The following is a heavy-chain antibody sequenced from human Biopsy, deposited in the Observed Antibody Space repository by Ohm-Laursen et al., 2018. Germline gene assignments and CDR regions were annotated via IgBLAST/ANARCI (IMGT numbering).Heavy chain of an antibody. D-gene: IGHD3-22*01. CDR1: GGSIDFKY. V-gene: IGHV4-4*07. Sequence: SETLSLTCSVSGGSIDFKYWTWIRQSADKGLEWIGRITPTGVTHYNPSLESRVTMSLDTSKKLFSLKLSSVTAADTAMYYCARELIEYYDSSGYFDHWGQGSLVTVSS. J-gene: IGHJ4*02. CDR3: ARELIEYYDSSGYFDH. CDR2: ITPTGVT.